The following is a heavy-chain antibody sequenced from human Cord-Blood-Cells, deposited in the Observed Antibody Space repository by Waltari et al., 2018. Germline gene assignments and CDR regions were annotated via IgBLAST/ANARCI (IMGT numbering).Heavy chain of an antibody. Sequence: EVQLLESGGGLVQPGGSLSLSCAASGFTFSSYAMSWVRQDPGKGLGWVLSMMGSCGSTYYADSVKGRFTISRDNSKNTLYLQMNSLRAEDTAVYYCAKAGKWLRYRDYWGQGTLVTVSS. CDR1: GFTFSSYA. V-gene: IGHV3-23*01. D-gene: IGHD5-12*01. CDR2: MMGSCGST. J-gene: IGHJ4*02. CDR3: AKAGKWLRYRDY.